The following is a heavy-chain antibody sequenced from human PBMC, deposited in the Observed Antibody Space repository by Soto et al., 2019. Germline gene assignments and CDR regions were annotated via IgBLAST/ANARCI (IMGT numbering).Heavy chain of an antibody. CDR1: GGSISSSNYY. Sequence: SETLSLTCTVSGGSISSSNYYWGWIRQPPGKGLEWIGSIYYSGSTYYNPSLKSRVTVSVDTSKNQFSLKLNSVTAADTAVYYCARQDRRWLQFHYFDYWGQGTLVIVSS. D-gene: IGHD5-12*01. CDR2: IYYSGST. V-gene: IGHV4-39*01. CDR3: ARQDRRWLQFHYFDY. J-gene: IGHJ4*02.